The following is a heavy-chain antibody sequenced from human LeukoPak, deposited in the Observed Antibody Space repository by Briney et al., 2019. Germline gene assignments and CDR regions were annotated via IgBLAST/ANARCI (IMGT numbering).Heavy chain of an antibody. V-gene: IGHV4-38-2*02. D-gene: IGHD4-17*01. Sequence: SETLSLTCTVSGYSLSSGYYWGWIRQPPGKGLEGIGTIFHSGSTYYNPSLKSRVTISVDTSKNQFSLKLSSVTAADTAVYYCARAVGYGDSNWFDPWGQGTLVTVSS. CDR1: GYSLSSGYY. J-gene: IGHJ5*02. CDR3: ARAVGYGDSNWFDP. CDR2: IFHSGST.